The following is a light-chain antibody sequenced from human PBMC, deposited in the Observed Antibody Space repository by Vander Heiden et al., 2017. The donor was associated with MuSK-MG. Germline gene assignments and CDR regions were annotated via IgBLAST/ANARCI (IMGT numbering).Light chain of an antibody. J-gene: IGKJ4*01. CDR2: LGS. V-gene: IGKV2-28*01. CDR1: QSLLHSNGYHY. CDR3: MQDLQTQT. Sequence: DIVMTQSPVSLPVTPGEPASISCRSSQSLLHSNGYHYLDWSLQKPGQSPPLLIYLGSKRASRVPDRFSGTGSGTDFTLKSIRAEAEDVGVYYCMQDLQTQTFGGGTKVEIK.